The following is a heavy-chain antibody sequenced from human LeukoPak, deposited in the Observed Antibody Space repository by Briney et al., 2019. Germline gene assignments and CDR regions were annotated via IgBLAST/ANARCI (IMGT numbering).Heavy chain of an antibody. D-gene: IGHD3-10*01. CDR3: AKTWDYYGSGSYPYYYGMDV. Sequence: SETLSLTCTVSGGSISSSSYYWGWIRQPPGKGLEWIGSIYYSGSTYYNPSLMSRVTISVDTSKNQFSLKLSSVTAADTAVYYCAKTWDYYGSGSYPYYYGMDVWGQGTTVTVSS. CDR1: GGSISSSSYY. J-gene: IGHJ6*02. CDR2: IYYSGST. V-gene: IGHV4-39*01.